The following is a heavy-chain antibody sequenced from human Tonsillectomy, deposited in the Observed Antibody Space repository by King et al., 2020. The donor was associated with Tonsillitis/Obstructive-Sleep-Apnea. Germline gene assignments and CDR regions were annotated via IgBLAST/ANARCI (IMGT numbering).Heavy chain of an antibody. D-gene: IGHD4-17*01. V-gene: IGHV3-11*05. Sequence: HVQLVESGGGLVKPGGSLRLSCAASGFTFSDYYMNWIRQAPGKGLEWVSYIIISSRYTNYADSVKGRFTISRDNAKNSLYLQMNSLRAEDTAVYYCARDGRGNGDYKIDYWGQGTLVTVTS. CDR2: IIISSRYT. CDR3: ARDGRGNGDYKIDY. CDR1: GFTFSDYY. J-gene: IGHJ4*02.